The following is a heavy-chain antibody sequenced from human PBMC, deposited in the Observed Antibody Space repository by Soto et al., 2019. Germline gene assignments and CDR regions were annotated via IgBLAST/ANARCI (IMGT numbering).Heavy chain of an antibody. CDR1: GVTFSSYA. Sequence: QVQLVESGGGVVQPGRSLRLSCAASGVTFSSYAMHWVRQAPGQGLEWVAVISYDGSKKYSADPVKGRFTISRDNSKNTLYLQMNSLRAEDTAVYDCARDSRDGATTCFDYWGQGTLVTGSS. CDR3: ARDSRDGATTCFDY. D-gene: IGHD1-26*01. V-gene: IGHV3-30-3*01. CDR2: ISYDGSKK. J-gene: IGHJ4*02.